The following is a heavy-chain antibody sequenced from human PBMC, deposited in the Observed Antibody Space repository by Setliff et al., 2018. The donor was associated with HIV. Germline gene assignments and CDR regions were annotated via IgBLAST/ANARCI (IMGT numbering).Heavy chain of an antibody. Sequence: ASVKVSCKASGHTFITYYMHWVRQAPGQGLEWMGIINPSGGSTNYAQKFQGRVTMTRDTSTSTVYMELSSLRSGDTAVYYCARDHMSVGAWVGATSRGLFQHWGQGTLVTVSS. V-gene: IGHV1-46*01. D-gene: IGHD1-26*01. CDR3: ARDHMSVGAWVGATSRGLFQH. J-gene: IGHJ1*01. CDR1: GHTFITYY. CDR2: INPSGGST.